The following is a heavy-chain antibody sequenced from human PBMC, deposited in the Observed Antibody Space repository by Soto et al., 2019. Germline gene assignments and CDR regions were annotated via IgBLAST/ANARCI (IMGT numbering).Heavy chain of an antibody. V-gene: IGHV4-30-4*01. CDR1: GGSISSCDYY. CDR2: IYYSGST. J-gene: IGHJ5*02. Sequence: SETLSLTCTVSGGSISSCDYYWSWIRQPPGKGLEWIGYIYYSGSTYYNPSLKSRVTISVDTSKNQFSLKLSSVTAADTAVYYCARSITGTLVRWFDPWGQGTLVTVSS. CDR3: ARSITGTLVRWFDP. D-gene: IGHD1-7*01.